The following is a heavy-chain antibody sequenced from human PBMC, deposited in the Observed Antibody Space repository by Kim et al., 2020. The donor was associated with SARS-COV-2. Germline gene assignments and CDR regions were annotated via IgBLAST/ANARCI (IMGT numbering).Heavy chain of an antibody. CDR3: ARDGGAGGFVI. CDR1: GYTFTAYY. CDR2: INPDNGGT. J-gene: IGHJ3*02. D-gene: IGHD2-15*01. V-gene: IGHV1-2*02. Sequence: ASVKVSCKTSGYTFTAYYIHWVRQAPGQGLEWMGWINPDNGGTNYAQKFLGRVIMTRDTSISTAYMELSRLRSDDTAVYYCARDGGAGGFVIWGQGTVVTIFS.